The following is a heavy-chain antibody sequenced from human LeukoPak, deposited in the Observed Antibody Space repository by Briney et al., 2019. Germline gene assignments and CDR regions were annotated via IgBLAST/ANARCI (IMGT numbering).Heavy chain of an antibody. CDR1: GYTFTSYD. J-gene: IGHJ1*01. D-gene: IGHD4-17*01. CDR2: MNPNSGNT. Sequence: GASVKVSCKASGYTFTSYDINWVRQATGQGLEWMGWMNPNSGNTGYAQKFQGRVTMTRNTSISTAYMELSSLRSEDTAVYYCAKNRGDYDPEYFQNWGQGTLVTVSS. V-gene: IGHV1-8*01. CDR3: AKNRGDYDPEYFQN.